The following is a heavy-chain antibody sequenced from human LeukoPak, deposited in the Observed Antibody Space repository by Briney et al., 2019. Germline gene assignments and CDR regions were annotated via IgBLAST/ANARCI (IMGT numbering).Heavy chain of an antibody. V-gene: IGHV4-4*07. CDR1: GGSISSYY. J-gene: IGHJ4*02. CDR3: ARYAAGDHAFDY. D-gene: IGHD2-2*01. Sequence: SETLSLTCTVSGGSISSYYWSWIRQPAGKGLEWIGRISTSGGTNYNPSLKSRVTMSVDASKNQFSLKLSSVTAADTAVYYCARYAAGDHAFDYWGQGTLVTVSS. CDR2: ISTSGGT.